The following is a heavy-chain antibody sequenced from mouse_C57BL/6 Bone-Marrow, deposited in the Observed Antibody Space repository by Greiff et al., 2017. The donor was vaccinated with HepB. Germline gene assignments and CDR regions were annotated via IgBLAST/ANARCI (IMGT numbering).Heavy chain of an antibody. D-gene: IGHD2-4*01. CDR1: GFTFSDYG. CDR2: ISSGSSTI. J-gene: IGHJ3*01. Sequence: EVKLVESGGGLVKPGGSLKLSCAASGFTFSDYGMHWVRQAPEKGLEWVAYISSGSSTIYYADIVKGRFTISRDNAKNTLFLQMTSLRSEDTAMYYCARPMIRAWFAYWGQGTLVTVSA. CDR3: ARPMIRAWFAY. V-gene: IGHV5-17*01.